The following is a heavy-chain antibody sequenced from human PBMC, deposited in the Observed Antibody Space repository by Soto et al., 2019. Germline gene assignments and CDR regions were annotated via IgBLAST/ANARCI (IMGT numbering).Heavy chain of an antibody. CDR1: VGSISSGGYY. Sequence: QVQLQESGPGLVKPSQTLSLTCTVSVGSISSGGYYWSWIRQHPGKGLECIGYIYYSESTYYNPSLKSRVTISVDTSENQFSLKLSSVTAADTAVYYCARYGSGSYYPTTFDYWGQGTLVTVSS. V-gene: IGHV4-31*03. J-gene: IGHJ4*02. CDR3: ARYGSGSYYPTTFDY. CDR2: IYYSEST. D-gene: IGHD3-10*01.